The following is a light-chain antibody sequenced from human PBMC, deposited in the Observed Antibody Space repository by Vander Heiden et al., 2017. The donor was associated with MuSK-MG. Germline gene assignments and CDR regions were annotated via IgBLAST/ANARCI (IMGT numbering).Light chain of an antibody. CDR3: QQYGSSPPIT. CDR2: GAS. J-gene: IGKJ5*01. V-gene: IGKV3-20*01. Sequence: EIVFTQSPGTLSLSPGERATLSCRASQSVSSSYLAWYQQKPGQAPRLLIYGASSRATGIPDRFSGSGYGPDFTLTISRLEPEDFAVYYCQQYGSSPPITFGQGTLLEIK. CDR1: QSVSSSY.